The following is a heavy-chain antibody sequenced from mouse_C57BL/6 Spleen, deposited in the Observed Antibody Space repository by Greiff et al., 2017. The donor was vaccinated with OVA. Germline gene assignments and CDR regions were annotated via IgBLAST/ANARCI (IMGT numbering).Heavy chain of an antibody. Sequence: QVQLQQSGAELMKPGASVKLSCKATGYTFTGYWIEWVKQRPGHGLEWIGEILPGSGSTNYNEKFKGKATFTADTSSNTAYMQLSSLTTEDSAIYYCARGGSTVVEDYWYFDVWGTGTTVTVSS. CDR3: ARGGSTVVEDYWYFDV. CDR2: ILPGSGST. D-gene: IGHD1-1*01. CDR1: GYTFTGYW. J-gene: IGHJ1*03. V-gene: IGHV1-9*01.